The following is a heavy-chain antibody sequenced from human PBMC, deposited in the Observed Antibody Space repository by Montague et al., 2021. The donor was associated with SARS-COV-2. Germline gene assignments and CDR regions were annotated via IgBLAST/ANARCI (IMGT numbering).Heavy chain of an antibody. CDR3: ARLGAITLVRGITKADFSNYGMDV. D-gene: IGHD3-10*01. V-gene: IGHV4-59*01. Sequence: SETLSLTCTVSGGSISSYYWSWIRQPPGKGLEWIGYIYYSGSTNYNPSLKSRVTISVDTSKNQFSLKLSSVTAADTAVYYCARLGAITLVRGITKADFSNYGMDVWGQGTTVTVSS. J-gene: IGHJ6*02. CDR1: GGSISSYY. CDR2: IYYSGST.